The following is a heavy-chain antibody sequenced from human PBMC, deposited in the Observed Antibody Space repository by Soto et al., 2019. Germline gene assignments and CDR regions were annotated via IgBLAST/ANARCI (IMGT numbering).Heavy chain of an antibody. D-gene: IGHD6-13*01. CDR3: ARAQGSWYDYYYGMDV. J-gene: IGHJ6*02. CDR1: GYTFTSYD. CDR2: MNPNSGNT. Sequence: ASVKVSCKASGYTFTSYDINWVRQATGQGLEWMGWMNPNSGNTGYAQKFQGRVTMTKNTLYLQMNSLRAEDTAVYYCARAQGSWYDYYYGMDVWGQGTTVTVSS. V-gene: IGHV1-8*01.